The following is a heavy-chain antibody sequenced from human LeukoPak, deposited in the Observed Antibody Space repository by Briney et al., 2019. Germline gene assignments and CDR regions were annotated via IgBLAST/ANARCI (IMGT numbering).Heavy chain of an antibody. CDR1: GGSISSGGYY. Sequence: SETLSLTCTVSGGSISSGGYYWSWIRQHPGKGLEWIGYIYYSGSTYYKPSLKSRVTISVDTSKNQFSLKLSSVTAADTAVYYCARDYRAYYYMDVWGKGTTVTVSS. D-gene: IGHD1-26*01. V-gene: IGHV4-31*03. J-gene: IGHJ6*03. CDR3: ARDYRAYYYMDV. CDR2: IYYSGST.